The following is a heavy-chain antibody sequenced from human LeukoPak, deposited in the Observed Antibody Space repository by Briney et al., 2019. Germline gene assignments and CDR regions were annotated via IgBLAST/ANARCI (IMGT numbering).Heavy chain of an antibody. V-gene: IGHV3-23*01. D-gene: IGHD3-9*01. J-gene: IGHJ4*02. Sequence: GGSLRLSCAASGFTFSNYGMSWVRQAPGKGLEWVSGFSGSGGSTYYADSVKGRITISRDSSKNTLYLQMNSLRAEDTAVYYCAKYGDILTGYPYYFDYWGQGTLVTVSS. CDR3: AKYGDILTGYPYYFDY. CDR1: GFTFSNYG. CDR2: FSGSGGST.